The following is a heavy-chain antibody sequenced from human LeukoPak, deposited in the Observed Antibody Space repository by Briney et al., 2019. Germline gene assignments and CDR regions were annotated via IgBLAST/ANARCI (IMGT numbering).Heavy chain of an antibody. J-gene: IGHJ4*02. D-gene: IGHD2-2*02. V-gene: IGHV4-34*01. CDR3: ARGPGPDIVVVPAAIFDY. Sequence: SETLSLTCAVYGGSFSGYYWSWIRQPPGKGLEWIGEINHSGSTNYNPPLKSRVTISVDTSKNQFSLKLSSVTAADTAVYYCARGPGPDIVVVPAAIFDYWGQGTLVTVSS. CDR1: GGSFSGYY. CDR2: INHSGST.